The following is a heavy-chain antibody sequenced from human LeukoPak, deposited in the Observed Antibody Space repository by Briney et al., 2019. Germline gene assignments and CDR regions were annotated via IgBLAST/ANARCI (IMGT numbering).Heavy chain of an antibody. D-gene: IGHD5-12*01. CDR2: ISGNSGHI. Sequence: GGSLRLSCAASGFTFSSYEMNWARQAPGKGLEWVSSISGNSGHIYYADSVKGRFTVSRDNFKNTLYLQMNSLRGEDTAVYYCAKDRSGYDSYYYYMDVWGKGTTVTVSS. V-gene: IGHV3-23*01. CDR1: GFTFSSYE. CDR3: AKDRSGYDSYYYYMDV. J-gene: IGHJ6*03.